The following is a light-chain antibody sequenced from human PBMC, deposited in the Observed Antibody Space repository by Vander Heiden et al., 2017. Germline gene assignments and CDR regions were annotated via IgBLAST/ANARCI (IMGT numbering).Light chain of an antibody. CDR2: AVS. CDR1: PDNGND. CDR3: LQDHVFPWT. J-gene: IGKJ1*01. Sequence: AIQMTQSPSSLSSSGGDRVTITCRASPDNGNDLTWYQQNPGKAPKFLISAVSSLEGGVPSRFSGSGFGTDFTLTITSLQPEDSATYYCLQDHVFPWTLGQGTKVEVK. V-gene: IGKV1-6*01.